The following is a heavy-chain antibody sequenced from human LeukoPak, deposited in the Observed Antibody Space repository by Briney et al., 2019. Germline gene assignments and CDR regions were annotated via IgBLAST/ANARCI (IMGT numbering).Heavy chain of an antibody. CDR3: ASSRDSYLENWFDP. Sequence: SETLSLTCTVSGGSISSSSYYWGWIRQPPGKGLEWIGSIYYSGSTYYNPSLKSRVTISVDTSKNQFPLKLSSVTAADTAVYYCASSRDSYLENWFDPWGQGTLVTVSS. J-gene: IGHJ5*02. V-gene: IGHV4-39*06. CDR1: GGSISSSSYY. CDR2: IYYSGST. D-gene: IGHD2-21*02.